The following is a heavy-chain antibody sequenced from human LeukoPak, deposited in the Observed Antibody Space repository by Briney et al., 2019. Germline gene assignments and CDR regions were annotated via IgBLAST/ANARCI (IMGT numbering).Heavy chain of an antibody. CDR2: ISAYNGNT. J-gene: IGHJ4*02. CDR1: GYTFTSYG. Sequence: ASVKVSCKASGYTFTSYGISWVRQAPGQGLEWMGWISAYNGNTNYAQKLQGRVTMTTDTSTSTAYMELRSLRSDDTAVYYCAREPPPSYYVFWSGHPPFDYWGQGTLVTVSS. V-gene: IGHV1-18*01. CDR3: AREPPPSYYVFWSGHPPFDY. D-gene: IGHD3-3*01.